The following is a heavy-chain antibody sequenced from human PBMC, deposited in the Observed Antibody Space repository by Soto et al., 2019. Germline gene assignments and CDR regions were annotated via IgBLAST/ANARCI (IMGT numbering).Heavy chain of an antibody. J-gene: IGHJ4*02. Sequence: QVQLVQSGAEVKKPGASVKVSCKASGYTFTSYAMHWVRQAPGQRLEWMGWINAGNGNTKYSQKFQGRVTITRDTSASTAYMELSSLRSEDTAVYYCARDLGIWQWRGTSDYWGQGTLVTVSS. V-gene: IGHV1-3*01. CDR3: ARDLGIWQWRGTSDY. CDR1: GYTFTSYA. CDR2: INAGNGNT. D-gene: IGHD6-19*01.